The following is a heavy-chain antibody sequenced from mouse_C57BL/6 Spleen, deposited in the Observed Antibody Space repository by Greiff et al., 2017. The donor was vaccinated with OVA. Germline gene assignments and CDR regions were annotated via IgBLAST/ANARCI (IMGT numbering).Heavy chain of an antibody. Sequence: VQLKESGPELVKPGASVKISCKASGYSFTGYYMNWVKQSPEKSLEWIGEINPSTGGTTYNQKFKAKATLTVDKSSSTAYMQLKSLTSEDSAVYYCARGAAQAVVDFDYWGQGTTLTVSS. CDR1: GYSFTGYY. CDR2: INPSTGGT. J-gene: IGHJ2*01. CDR3: ARGAAQAVVDFDY. D-gene: IGHD3-2*02. V-gene: IGHV1-42*01.